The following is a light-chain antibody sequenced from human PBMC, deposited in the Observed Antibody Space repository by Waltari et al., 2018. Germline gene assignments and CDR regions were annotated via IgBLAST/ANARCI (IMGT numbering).Light chain of an antibody. CDR2: EGS. V-gene: IGLV2-23*01. J-gene: IGLJ1*01. CDR1: SSDVGTYTL. Sequence: SALTQPAPASGSPGQSITISCTGPSSDVGTYTLVSWYQQHPGKAPKLMIYEGSKRPSGVSKRFSGSKSGNTASLTISGLQAEDEADYYCGSYAGRSTDVSATGTKVTVL. CDR3: GSYAGRSTDV.